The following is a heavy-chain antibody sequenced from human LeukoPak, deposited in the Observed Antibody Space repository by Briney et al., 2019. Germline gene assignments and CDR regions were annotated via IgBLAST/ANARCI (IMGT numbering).Heavy chain of an antibody. J-gene: IGHJ4*02. Sequence: KPGGSLRLSCAASGFTFSDYYMSWIRQAPGKGLEWVSYISSSDTYTNYADSVKGRFTISRDNSQSTLYLQMNSLRAEDTAVYYCARARNNYDSSGFSALDYWGQGTLVTVSS. D-gene: IGHD3-22*01. CDR2: ISSSDTYT. CDR3: ARARNNYDSSGFSALDY. V-gene: IGHV3-11*06. CDR1: GFTFSDYY.